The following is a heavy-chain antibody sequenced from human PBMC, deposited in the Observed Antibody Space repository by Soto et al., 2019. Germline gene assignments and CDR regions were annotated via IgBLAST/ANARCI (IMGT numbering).Heavy chain of an antibody. CDR2: INQASTET. CDR3: VGSGPYSL. V-gene: IGHV3-7*01. J-gene: IGHJ4*02. Sequence: EVQLVESGGGLVQPGGSLRLSCVVSGFPFSTYWMHWVRQAPGKGLDCVANINQASTETYYVDSVKGRFTISRDNAKNSLYLQMNSLRAEDTAVYYCVGSGPYSLWGQGTLVTVSS. CDR1: GFPFSTYW. D-gene: IGHD3-10*01.